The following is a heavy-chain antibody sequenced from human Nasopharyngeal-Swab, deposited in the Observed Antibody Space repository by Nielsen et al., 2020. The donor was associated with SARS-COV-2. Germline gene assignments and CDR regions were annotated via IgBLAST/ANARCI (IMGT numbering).Heavy chain of an antibody. J-gene: IGHJ4*02. D-gene: IGHD3-16*02. CDR1: GGSFSGYY. Sequence: SETLSLTCAVYGGSFSGYYWSWIRQPPGKGLEWIGEINHSGSTNYNPSLKSRLTISADTPKNQFSLKLSSVTAADTAVYYCARGGMGDYVWGSYRYAGRYFDYWGQGALVTVSS. V-gene: IGHV4-34*01. CDR2: INHSGST. CDR3: ARGGMGDYVWGSYRYAGRYFDY.